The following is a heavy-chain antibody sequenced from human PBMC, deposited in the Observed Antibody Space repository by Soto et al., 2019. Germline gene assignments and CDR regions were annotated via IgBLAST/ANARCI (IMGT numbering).Heavy chain of an antibody. Sequence: GESLKICCKGSGYTFTRNWIGWVRQMPGKGLEWMGLIFPIASDTRYSPSSQGQVTISXAXXXXTXYXQXXXLKAXDTAIXYCATPGGSDFNAFDVWGQGTMDTVSS. CDR3: ATPGGSDFNAFDV. J-gene: IGHJ3*01. D-gene: IGHD2-21*02. CDR2: IFPIASDT. CDR1: GYTFTRNW. V-gene: IGHV5-51*01.